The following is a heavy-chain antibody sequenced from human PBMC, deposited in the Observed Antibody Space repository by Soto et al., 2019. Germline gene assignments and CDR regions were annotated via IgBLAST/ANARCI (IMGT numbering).Heavy chain of an antibody. V-gene: IGHV2-5*02. J-gene: IGHJ4*02. CDR3: AHSGPPDTAMVHFDY. D-gene: IGHD5-18*01. CDR1: GFSLSTSGVG. Sequence: QITLKESGPTLVKPTQTLTLTCTFSGFSLSTSGVGVGWIRQPPGKALEWLALIYWDDDKRYSPSLKSRLTHTKDPYKNQVGRTITNMDPVDTATYYCAHSGPPDTAMVHFDYWGQGTLVTVSS. CDR2: IYWDDDK.